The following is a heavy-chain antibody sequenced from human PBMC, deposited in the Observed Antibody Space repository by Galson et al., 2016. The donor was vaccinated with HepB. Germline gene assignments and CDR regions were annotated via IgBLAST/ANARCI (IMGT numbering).Heavy chain of an antibody. CDR2: IWYDGSNK. V-gene: IGHV3-33*06. J-gene: IGHJ4*02. CDR3: AKVGDKYYFDY. CDR1: GFTFSSYG. Sequence: SLRLSCAASGFTFSSYGMHWVRQAPGKGLEWVAVIWYDGSNKKYADSVKGRFTISRDNPKNTLYLQMNSLRAEDTAVYYCAKVGDKYYFDYWGQGTLVTVSS. D-gene: IGHD4-17*01.